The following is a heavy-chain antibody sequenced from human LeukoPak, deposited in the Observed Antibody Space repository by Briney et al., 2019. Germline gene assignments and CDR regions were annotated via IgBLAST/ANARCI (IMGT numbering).Heavy chain of an antibody. CDR3: RSYYYYGMDV. V-gene: IGHV4-34*01. CDR1: GGSFSGYY. CDR2: INHSGST. Sequence: SETLSLTCAVYGGSFSGYYWSWIRQPPGKGLEWIGEINHSGSTNYNPSLKSRVTISVDTSKNQFSLKLSSVTAADTAVYYCRSYYYYGMDVWGQGTTVTVSS. J-gene: IGHJ6*02.